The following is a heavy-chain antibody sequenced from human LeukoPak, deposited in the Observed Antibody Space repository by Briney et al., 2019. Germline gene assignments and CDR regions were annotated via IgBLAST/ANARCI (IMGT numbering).Heavy chain of an antibody. CDR2: IIPIFGTA. V-gene: IGHV1-69*06. Sequence: ASVKVSCKASGYTFTSYAMNWVRQAPGQGLEWMGGIIPIFGTANYAQKFQGRVTITADKATSTAYMELSSLRSEDTAVYYCARNTGYSYYYYYYMDVWGKGTTVTVSS. CDR1: GYTFTSYA. D-gene: IGHD5-18*01. J-gene: IGHJ6*03. CDR3: ARNTGYSYYYYYYMDV.